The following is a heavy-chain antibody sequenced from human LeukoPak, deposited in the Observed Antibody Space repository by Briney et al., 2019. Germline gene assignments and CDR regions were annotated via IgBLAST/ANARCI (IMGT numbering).Heavy chain of an antibody. Sequence: QPGMSLRLSCAASGFTCSIYGKHGLPQAPGKGREGVSVIWYAGSNKYYAASVKGRFTISRDNSKNTLYLQMNRLRAEDTAVYYCARASQRLWFPLPLDYWGQGTLVTVSS. CDR3: ARASQRLWFPLPLDY. D-gene: IGHD3-10*01. CDR1: GFTCSIYG. CDR2: IWYAGSNK. V-gene: IGHV3-33*01. J-gene: IGHJ4*02.